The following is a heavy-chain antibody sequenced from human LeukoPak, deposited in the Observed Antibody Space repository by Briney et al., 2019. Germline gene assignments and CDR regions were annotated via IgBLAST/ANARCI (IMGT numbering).Heavy chain of an antibody. V-gene: IGHV4-39*07. CDR3: ARGPSHFDY. CDR2: IYYSGRT. Sequence: NPSDTLSLTCTVSGGSISSSSYYWGWIRQPPGKGLEWIGTIYYSGRTYYNPSLKGRVTISVDTSKNQFSLKLSSVTAADTAVYYCARGPSHFDYWGQGTLVTVSS. J-gene: IGHJ4*02. CDR1: GGSISSSSYY.